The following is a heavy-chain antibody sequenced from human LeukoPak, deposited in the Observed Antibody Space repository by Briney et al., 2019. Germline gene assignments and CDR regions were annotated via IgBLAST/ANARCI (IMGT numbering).Heavy chain of an antibody. V-gene: IGHV3-48*04. CDR2: ISSSSSTI. CDR3: ARLPAVAGSDY. J-gene: IGHJ4*02. Sequence: GGSLRLSCAASGFTFKRYHMSWVRQAPGKGLEWVSYISSSSSTIYYADSVKGRFTISRDNAKNSLYLQMNSLRAEDTAVYYCARLPAVAGSDYWGQGTLVTVSS. CDR1: GFTFKRYH. D-gene: IGHD6-19*01.